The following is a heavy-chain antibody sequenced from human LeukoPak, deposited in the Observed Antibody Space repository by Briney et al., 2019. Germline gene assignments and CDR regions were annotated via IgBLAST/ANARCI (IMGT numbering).Heavy chain of an antibody. D-gene: IGHD3-9*01. CDR3: ARRIGDILTGYWFDY. CDR2: IYYSGST. Sequence: SETLSLTCTVSGGSINSYYWSWIRQPPGKGLEWIGYIYYSGSTNYNPSLKSRVTISVDTSKNQFSLKLSSVTAADTAVYYCARRIGDILTGYWFDYWGQGTLVTVSS. J-gene: IGHJ4*02. V-gene: IGHV4-59*01. CDR1: GGSINSYY.